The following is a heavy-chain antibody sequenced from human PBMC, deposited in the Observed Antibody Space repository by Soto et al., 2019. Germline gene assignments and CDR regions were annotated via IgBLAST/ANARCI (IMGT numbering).Heavy chain of an antibody. CDR2: ITSDGSIK. D-gene: IGHD6-19*01. J-gene: IGHJ4*02. V-gene: IGHV3-30-3*01. CDR3: ARVHQPSSSGRGFDY. CDR1: GFSFSRYA. Sequence: GGSLRLSCAASGFSFSRYAMKWVRQAPGKGLEWVAVITSDGSIKYYADSVNGRYTISRDNSNNTLFLQLNSLRAEDTAVYYCARVHQPSSSGRGFDYWGQGTLVTVSS.